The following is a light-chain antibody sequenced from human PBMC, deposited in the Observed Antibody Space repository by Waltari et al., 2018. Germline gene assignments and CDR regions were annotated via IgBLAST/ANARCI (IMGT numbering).Light chain of an antibody. J-gene: IGKJ2*01. CDR1: RSFSSH. Sequence: EIVMTQSPAILSVSPGERVTLSCRASRSFSSHLAWYQQKPGQAPRLLISGTSTRATGIPARFSGSGSGTEFTLTISSLQSEDFAVYYCQQYNNRPYTFGQGTKLEI. CDR3: QQYNNRPYT. V-gene: IGKV3-15*01. CDR2: GTS.